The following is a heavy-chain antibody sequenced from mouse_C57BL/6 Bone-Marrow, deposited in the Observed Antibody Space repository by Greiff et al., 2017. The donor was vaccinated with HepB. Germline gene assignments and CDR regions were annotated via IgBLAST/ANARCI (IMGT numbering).Heavy chain of an antibody. V-gene: IGHV1-4*01. CDR2: INPSSSYT. Sequence: QVQLQQSGAELARPGASVKMSCKASGYTFTSYTMHWVKQRPGQGLEWIGYINPSSSYTKYNQKFKDKATLTADKSSSTAYMQLSSLTSEDSAVYYCVYYSWFAYWGQGTLVTVSA. CDR1: GYTFTSYT. CDR3: VYYSWFAY. D-gene: IGHD1-1*01. J-gene: IGHJ3*01.